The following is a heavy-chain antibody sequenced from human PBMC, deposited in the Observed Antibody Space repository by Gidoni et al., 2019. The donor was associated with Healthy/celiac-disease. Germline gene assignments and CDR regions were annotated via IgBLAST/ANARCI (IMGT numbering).Heavy chain of an antibody. CDR3: ARVFSWSGYYSAYYFDY. Sequence: QLQLQESGPGLVKPSETLLLTCTVPGASISSSSYYWGWIRQPPGQWLEWIGSILYSGGTYYNPSLMIRVTISVDTSKNQFSLKLSSVTAADTAVYYCARVFSWSGYYSAYYFDYWGQGTLVTVSS. CDR1: GASISSSSYY. V-gene: IGHV4-39*07. CDR2: ILYSGGT. J-gene: IGHJ4*02. D-gene: IGHD3-3*01.